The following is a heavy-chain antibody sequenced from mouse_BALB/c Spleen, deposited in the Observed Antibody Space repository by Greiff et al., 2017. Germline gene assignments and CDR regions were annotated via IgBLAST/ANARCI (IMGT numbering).Heavy chain of an antibody. V-gene: IGHV1-54*01. Sequence: VKLMESGAELVRPGTSVKVSCKASGYAFTNYLIEWVKQRPGQGLEWIGVINPGSGGTNYNEKFKGQATLTADKSSSTAYMQLSSLTSDDSAVYFCARGGDSSYFDYGGQGTTLTVSS. CDR1: GYAFTNYL. CDR2: INPGSGGT. CDR3: ARGGDSSYFDY. D-gene: IGHD2-13*01. J-gene: IGHJ2*01.